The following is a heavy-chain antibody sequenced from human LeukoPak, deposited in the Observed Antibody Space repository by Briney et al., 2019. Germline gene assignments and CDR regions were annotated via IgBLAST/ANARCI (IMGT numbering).Heavy chain of an antibody. J-gene: IGHJ4*02. Sequence: SSETLSLTCTVSGGSISSYYWSWLRQPPGKGLEWIGNFYHSGTTNYNPSLKSRVTILVDTSNNQFSLKITSVTAADTAVYYCVEGAQWLAFDRWGQGTLVTVSS. V-gene: IGHV4-59*01. CDR1: GGSISSYY. CDR3: VEGAQWLAFDR. D-gene: IGHD6-19*01. CDR2: FYHSGTT.